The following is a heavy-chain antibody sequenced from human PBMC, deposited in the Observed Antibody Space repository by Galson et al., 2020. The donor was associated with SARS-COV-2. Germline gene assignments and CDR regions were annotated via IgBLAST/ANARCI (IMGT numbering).Heavy chain of an antibody. CDR2: ISGSGGST. V-gene: IGHV3-23*01. CDR1: GFTFSSYA. Sequence: GGSLRLSCAASGFTFSSYAMSWVRQAPGKGLEWVSAISGSGGSTYYADSVKGRFTISRDNSKNTLYLQMNSLRAEDTAVYYCAYYSYGYMVHYLYMDDWGQGTLVTVSS. D-gene: IGHD5-18*01. J-gene: IGHJ4*02. CDR3: AYYSYGYMVHYLYMDD.